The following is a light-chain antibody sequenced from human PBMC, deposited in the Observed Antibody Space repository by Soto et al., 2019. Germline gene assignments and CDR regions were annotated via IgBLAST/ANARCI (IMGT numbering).Light chain of an antibody. Sequence: DIEMTQSPSSLSASLGDRVTITCRASQSISNYLNWYQHKPGKAPKLLIYAASSLQSGVPTRFSGSGSGTDFTLTISSLQPEDFATYYGQQSYHTPLTFGGGTKVEIK. V-gene: IGKV1-39*01. CDR2: AAS. CDR3: QQSYHTPLT. J-gene: IGKJ4*01. CDR1: QSISNY.